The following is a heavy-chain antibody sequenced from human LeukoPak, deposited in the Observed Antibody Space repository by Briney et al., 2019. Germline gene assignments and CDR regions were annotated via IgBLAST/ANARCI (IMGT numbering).Heavy chain of an antibody. Sequence: GGSLRLSCAPSGFTFSSYGMHWVRQAPGKGLDWVAFIRYDGSNKYYADSVKGRFTISRDSSKNTLYLQMNSLRAEDTAVYYCAKGRTASRKNNVVVVPAAMNPYYMDVWGKGTTVTAS. J-gene: IGHJ6*03. CDR1: GFTFSSYG. CDR3: AKGRTASRKNNVVVVPAAMNPYYMDV. D-gene: IGHD2-2*01. CDR2: IRYDGSNK. V-gene: IGHV3-30*02.